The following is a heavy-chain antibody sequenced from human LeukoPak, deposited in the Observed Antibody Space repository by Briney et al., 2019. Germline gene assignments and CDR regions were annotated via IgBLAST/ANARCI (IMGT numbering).Heavy chain of an antibody. J-gene: IGHJ4*02. Sequence: PSETLSLTCTVSGGSISSYYWSWIRQPPGKGLEWIGYIYYSGSTNYNPSLKSRVTISVDTSKNQFSLKLSSVTAADTAVYYCARAEIGAGDGPPGRQWLVIDYWGQGTLVTVSS. V-gene: IGHV4-59*01. CDR2: IYYSGST. D-gene: IGHD6-19*01. CDR3: ARAEIGAGDGPPGRQWLVIDY. CDR1: GGSISSYY.